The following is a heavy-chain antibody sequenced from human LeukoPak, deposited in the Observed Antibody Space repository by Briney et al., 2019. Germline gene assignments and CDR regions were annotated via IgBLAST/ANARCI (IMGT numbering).Heavy chain of an antibody. Sequence: PGGSLRLSCAASGFTFNSFLMHLVREAPGKGLMWVSYVSRDGVATQYADSVKGRFTISRDNAKNTLYLHMNSLRADDTAIYYCARAQGAPYPYYMDVWGKGTTVIVS. CDR3: ARAQGAPYPYYMDV. D-gene: IGHD3-16*01. CDR2: VSRDGVAT. J-gene: IGHJ6*03. CDR1: GFTFNSFL. V-gene: IGHV3-74*01.